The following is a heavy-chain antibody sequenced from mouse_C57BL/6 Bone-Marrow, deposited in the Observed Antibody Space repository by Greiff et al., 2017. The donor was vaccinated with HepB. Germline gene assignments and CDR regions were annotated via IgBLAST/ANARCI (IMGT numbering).Heavy chain of an antibody. CDR3: ARRDGYYFYAMDY. CDR1: GYAFSSYW. V-gene: IGHV1-80*01. Sequence: QVQLKQSGAELLKPGASVKISCKASGYAFSSYWMNWVKQRPGKGLEWIGQIYPGDGDTNYNGKFKGKATLTADKSSSTAYMQLSSLTSEDSAVYFCARRDGYYFYAMDYWGQGTSVTVSS. D-gene: IGHD2-3*01. J-gene: IGHJ4*01. CDR2: IYPGDGDT.